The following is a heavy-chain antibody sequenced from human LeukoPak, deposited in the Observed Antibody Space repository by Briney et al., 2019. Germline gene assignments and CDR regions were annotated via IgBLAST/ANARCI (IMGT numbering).Heavy chain of an antibody. CDR2: IGSSSRDM. V-gene: IGHV3-21*01. CDR1: GFTFSNST. D-gene: IGHD6-13*01. Sequence: PGGSLRLSCAASGFTFSNSTMNWVRQAPGKGLEWVSSIGSSSRDMYYADSVRGRFTISRDNAKNSLFLQMNSLRAEDTSVYYCVRGDSRDYWGQGTLVTVSS. J-gene: IGHJ4*02. CDR3: VRGDSRDY.